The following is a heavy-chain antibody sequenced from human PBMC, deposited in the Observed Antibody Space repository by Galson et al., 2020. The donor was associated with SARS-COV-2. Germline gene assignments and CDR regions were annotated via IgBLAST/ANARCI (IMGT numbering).Heavy chain of an antibody. Sequence: GGSLRLSCAASGFTFSSYWMSWVRQAPGKGLEWVANIKQDGSEKYYVDSVKGRFTISRDNAKNSLYLQMNSLRAEDTAVYYCARDLRNYYGSGSYSPQYLLDYWGQGTLVTVSS. CDR3: ARDLRNYYGSGSYSPQYLLDY. CDR1: GFTFSSYW. D-gene: IGHD3-10*01. CDR2: IKQDGSEK. V-gene: IGHV3-7*01. J-gene: IGHJ4*02.